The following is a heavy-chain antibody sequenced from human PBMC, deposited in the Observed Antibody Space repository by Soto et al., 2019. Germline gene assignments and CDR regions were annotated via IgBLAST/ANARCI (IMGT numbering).Heavy chain of an antibody. J-gene: IGHJ4*02. CDR3: AKAGCSGGSCYPGGPDY. D-gene: IGHD2-15*01. CDR1: GFTFDDYA. Sequence: EVQLVESGGGLVQPGRSLRLSCAASGFTFDDYAMHWVRQAPGKGLEWVSGISWNSGSIGYADSVKGRFTISRDNAKNSLYLQMSSLRAEDTALYYCAKAGCSGGSCYPGGPDYWGQGTLVTVSS. V-gene: IGHV3-9*01. CDR2: ISWNSGSI.